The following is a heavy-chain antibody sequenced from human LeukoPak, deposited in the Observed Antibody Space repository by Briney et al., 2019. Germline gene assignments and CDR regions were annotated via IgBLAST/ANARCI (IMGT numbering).Heavy chain of an antibody. J-gene: IGHJ5*02. CDR3: ARPYYYDSRIDP. D-gene: IGHD3-22*01. CDR2: MYYSGST. V-gene: IGHV4-30-4*01. CDR1: GGSISSGDYY. Sequence: SQTLSLTCTVSGGSISSGDYYWSWIRQPPGKGLEWIAYMYYSGSTYYNPSLKSRVTMSADTSKNQLSLKLSSVTAADTAVYYCARPYYYDSRIDPWGQGILVIVSS.